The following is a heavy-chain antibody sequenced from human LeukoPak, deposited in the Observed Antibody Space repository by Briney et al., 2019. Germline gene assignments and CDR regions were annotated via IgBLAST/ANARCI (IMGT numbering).Heavy chain of an antibody. J-gene: IGHJ4*02. D-gene: IGHD3-9*01. Sequence: GGSLRLSCAASGFTFSSYAMSWVRQAPGKGLEWVSAISGSGGSTYYADSVKGRFTISRDNSKNSLYLQMNSLRAEDTAVYYCARAFYDFLTGYPAYFDYWGQGTLVTASS. CDR3: ARAFYDFLTGYPAYFDY. CDR1: GFTFSSYA. V-gene: IGHV3-23*01. CDR2: ISGSGGST.